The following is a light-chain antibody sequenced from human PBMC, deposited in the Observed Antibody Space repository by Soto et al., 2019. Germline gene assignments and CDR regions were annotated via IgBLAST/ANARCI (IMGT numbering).Light chain of an antibody. J-gene: IGLJ1*01. CDR1: SSDVGGYNY. CDR3: SSYASGTAYV. Sequence: QSALTQPASVSGSPGQSITISCTGTSSDVGGYNYVSWYQLHPGKAPKLILYEVTNRPSGVSDRFSGSKSGNTASLTISGLQAEDEADYYCSSYASGTAYVYGTATQVTVL. CDR2: EVT. V-gene: IGLV2-14*01.